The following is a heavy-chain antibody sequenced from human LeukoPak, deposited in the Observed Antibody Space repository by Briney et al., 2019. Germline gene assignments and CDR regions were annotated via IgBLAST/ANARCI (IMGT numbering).Heavy chain of an antibody. V-gene: IGHV3-21*01. D-gene: IGHD6-19*01. Sequence: GGSLRLSCAASGFDFSGYCMNWFRQAPGKGLEWVSSISSGSHYIYYADSIKGRFTISRDNARNSLFLEMISLRADDTAVYYCARDCTFGAVADNFDYWGQGTQVTVSS. J-gene: IGHJ4*02. CDR1: GFDFSGYC. CDR3: ARDCTFGAVADNFDY. CDR2: ISSGSHYI.